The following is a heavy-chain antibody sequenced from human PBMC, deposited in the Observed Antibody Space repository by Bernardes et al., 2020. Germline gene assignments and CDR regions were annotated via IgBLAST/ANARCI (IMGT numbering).Heavy chain of an antibody. CDR1: GFTFSSYA. J-gene: IGHJ4*02. CDR2: ISGSGGST. D-gene: IGHD2-2*01. CDR3: AKGYCSSTSCARFDY. Sequence: GGSLRLSCAASGFTFSSYAMSWVRQAPGKGLEWVSAISGSGGSTYYADSVKGRFTISRDNSKNTLYLQMNSLRAEDTAVYYCAKGYCSSTSCARFDYWCQGTLVTVSS. V-gene: IGHV3-23*01.